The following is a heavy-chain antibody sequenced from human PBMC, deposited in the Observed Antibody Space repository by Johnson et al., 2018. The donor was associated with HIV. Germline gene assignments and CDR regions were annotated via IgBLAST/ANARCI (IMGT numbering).Heavy chain of an antibody. V-gene: IGHV3-9*01. CDR3: AKGEGIATRIDHAVDI. CDR2: ISWNSGSI. Sequence: EVQLVESGGGLVQPGRSLRLSCAASGFTFDDYAMHWVRQAPGKGLEWVSGISWNSGSIGYADSVKGRFTISRDNAKNSLYLQMNSLRAEDTALYYCAKGEGIATRIDHAVDIWGRGAMVTVSS. CDR1: GFTFDDYA. D-gene: IGHD6-6*01. J-gene: IGHJ3*02.